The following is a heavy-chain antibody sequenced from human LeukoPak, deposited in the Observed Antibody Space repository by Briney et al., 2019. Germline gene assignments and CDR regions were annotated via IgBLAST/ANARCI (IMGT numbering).Heavy chain of an antibody. D-gene: IGHD2-21*02. V-gene: IGHV4-39*01. J-gene: IGHJ4*02. CDR1: GGSISSSSYY. CDR3: ARPRQGDYYFDY. CDR2: IYYSGNT. Sequence: SETLSLTCTVSGGSISSSSYYWGWIRQPPGKGLEWIGSIYYSGNTYYNPSLKSRVTISVDTSKNQFSLQLSSVIAADTAAYYCARPRQGDYYFDYWGQGTLVTVSS.